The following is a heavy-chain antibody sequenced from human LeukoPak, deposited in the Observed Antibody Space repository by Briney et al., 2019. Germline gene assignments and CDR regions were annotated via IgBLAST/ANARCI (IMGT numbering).Heavy chain of an antibody. CDR3: ARVDVSYWYFDL. CDR2: MNPNSGNT. V-gene: IGHV1-8*01. J-gene: IGHJ2*01. CDR1: GYTFTSYD. Sequence: ASVKVSCKASGYTFTSYDINWVRQATGQGLEWMGWMNPNSGNTGYAQKFQGRVTMTRNTSISTAYMKLSSLRSEDTAVYYCARVDVSYWYFDLWGRGTLVTVSS.